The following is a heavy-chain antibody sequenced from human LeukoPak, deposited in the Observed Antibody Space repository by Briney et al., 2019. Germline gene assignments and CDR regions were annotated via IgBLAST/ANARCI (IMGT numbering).Heavy chain of an antibody. CDR3: ARDALPLWFGELLNYFDY. J-gene: IGHJ4*02. CDR2: ISYDGSNK. V-gene: IGHV3-30-3*01. D-gene: IGHD3-10*01. Sequence: QTGGSLRLSCAASGFTFSSYAMHWVRQAPGKGLEWVAVISYDGSNKYYADSVKGRFTISRDNSKNTLYLQMNSLRAEDTAVYYCARDALPLWFGELLNYFDYWGQGTLVTVSS. CDR1: GFTFSSYA.